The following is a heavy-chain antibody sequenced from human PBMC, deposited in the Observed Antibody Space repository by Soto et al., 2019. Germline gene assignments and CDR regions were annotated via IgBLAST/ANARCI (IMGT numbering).Heavy chain of an antibody. CDR3: ARSLSSSPGYFDP. CDR1: GNFIGSGDYY. Sequence: PSETLPLPCVLSGNFIGSGDYYWTWIRQPPGKGLEFIGYIYKAAKTYYNRSLKSRRFISLDTSKSQLFLILSSVSAAATATSYCARSLSSSPGYFDPCDRGTLVTVSS. V-gene: IGHV4-30-4*01. CDR2: IYKAAKT. D-gene: IGHD6-6*01. J-gene: IGHJ5*02.